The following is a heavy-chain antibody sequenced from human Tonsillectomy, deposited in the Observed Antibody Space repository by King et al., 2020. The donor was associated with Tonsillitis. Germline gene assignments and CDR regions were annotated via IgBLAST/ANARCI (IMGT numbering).Heavy chain of an antibody. Sequence: VQLVESGGGLVQPGGSLRLSCAASGFTFSSYAMSWVRQAPGKGLEWVSFISGSGGTTYFADSVKGRFTISRDNSKNTLYLQMNSLKAEDTAVYYCAKDHEEIIDYWGQGTLVTVSS. J-gene: IGHJ4*02. CDR3: AKDHEEIIDY. D-gene: IGHD5-24*01. V-gene: IGHV3-23*04. CDR1: GFTFSSYA. CDR2: ISGSGGTT.